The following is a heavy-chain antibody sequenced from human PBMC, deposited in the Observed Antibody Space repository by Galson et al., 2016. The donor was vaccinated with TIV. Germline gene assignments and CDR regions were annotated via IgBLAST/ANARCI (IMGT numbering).Heavy chain of an antibody. J-gene: IGHJ4*02. CDR1: GFTFSSYA. CDR3: AKFSGAYSRNYFFDY. Sequence: SLRLSCAASGFTFSSYAMTWVRQAPGKELEWVSSISGNGGHTYYADSVKGRFTISRDNSKNTLYLEMNGLRAEDTAVYYCAKFSGAYSRNYFFDYWGPGTLVTVSS. D-gene: IGHD1-26*01. V-gene: IGHV3-23*01. CDR2: ISGNGGHT.